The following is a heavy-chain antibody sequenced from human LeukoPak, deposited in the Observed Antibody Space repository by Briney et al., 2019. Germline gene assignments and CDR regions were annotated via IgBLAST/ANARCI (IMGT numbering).Heavy chain of an antibody. D-gene: IGHD6-19*01. CDR1: GYTFISYG. CDR3: ARRRAVAGVNWFDP. Sequence: ASVKVSCKASGYTFISYGISWVRQAPGRGLEWMGWISSHNGYTKYARKFQGRVTMTTDTSMSTAYMELGSLRSDDTAVYYCARRRAVAGVNWFDPWGQGTLVTVSS. CDR2: ISSHNGYT. J-gene: IGHJ5*02. V-gene: IGHV1-18*01.